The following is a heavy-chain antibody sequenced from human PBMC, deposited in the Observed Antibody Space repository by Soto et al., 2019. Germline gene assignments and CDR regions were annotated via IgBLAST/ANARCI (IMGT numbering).Heavy chain of an antibody. CDR1: GGSISTRDYF. Sequence: SETLSLTCTLSGGSISTRDYFWGWVRQHPGKGLECIGYIFYSGSTYYNPSLQSRLTISVDTSKNQFSLSLPPLTDADTAVYWGGRRPLTTWWF. CDR3: GRRPLTTWWF. V-gene: IGHV4-31*03. CDR2: IFYSGST. J-gene: IGHJ5*01. D-gene: IGHD4-17*01.